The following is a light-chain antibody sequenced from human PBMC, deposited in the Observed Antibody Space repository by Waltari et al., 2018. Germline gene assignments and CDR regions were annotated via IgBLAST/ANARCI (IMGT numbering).Light chain of an antibody. J-gene: IGKJ1*01. CDR1: QDIRTW. CDR3: QQSGTFPPT. V-gene: IGKV1-12*01. Sequence: DIRMTQSPSSVSASVGDRVTITCRASQDIRTWLAWYQQKPGKAPRLIIYHASGLQSGVPSRFSGSGSGTDFTLTISSLQPEDFATYSCQQSGTFPPTFGPGTKVEI. CDR2: HAS.